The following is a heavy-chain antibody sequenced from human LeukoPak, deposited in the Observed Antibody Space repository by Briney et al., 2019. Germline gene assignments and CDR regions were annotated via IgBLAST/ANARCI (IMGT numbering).Heavy chain of an antibody. CDR1: GFTFSSFW. V-gene: IGHV3-7*01. CDR2: IKQDGSEK. J-gene: IGHJ4*02. D-gene: IGHD5-12*01. CDR3: ARDPWTNSDYDGFDY. Sequence: GGSLRLSCSASGFTFSSFWMSWVRQAPGKGLEWVANIKQDGSEKYYVDSVQGRFTIFRDNAKNSLFLQMNSLRAEDTAVYYCARDPWTNSDYDGFDYWGQGTLVTVSS.